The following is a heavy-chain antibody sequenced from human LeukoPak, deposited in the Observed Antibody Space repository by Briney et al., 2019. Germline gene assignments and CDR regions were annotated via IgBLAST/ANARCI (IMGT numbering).Heavy chain of an antibody. Sequence: GGSLRLSCAASGFTLSNYWMTWVRQAPGKGLEWVANIKQDGSEKYYVDSVKGRFTISRDNAKNSLYLQMNSLRAEDTAVYCCAKEGRAPSMWGQGTLVTVSS. D-gene: IGHD3-10*01. J-gene: IGHJ4*02. CDR1: GFTLSNYW. CDR3: AKEGRAPSM. CDR2: IKQDGSEK. V-gene: IGHV3-7*05.